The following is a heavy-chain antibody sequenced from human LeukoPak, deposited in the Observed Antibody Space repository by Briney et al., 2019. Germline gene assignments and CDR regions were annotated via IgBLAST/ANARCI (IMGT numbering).Heavy chain of an antibody. J-gene: IGHJ6*03. CDR3: AREVVTMDNYYYVDV. V-gene: IGHV3-20*04. Sequence: GGSLRLSCAASGFTFDEYGMSWVRQAPGKGLEWVSDINWNGDRTGYADSVKGRFTISRDNAKKSLYLQMNSLRAEDTALYYCAREVVTMDNYYYVDVWGKGTTVTVSS. CDR2: INWNGDRT. D-gene: IGHD4/OR15-4a*01. CDR1: GFTFDEYG.